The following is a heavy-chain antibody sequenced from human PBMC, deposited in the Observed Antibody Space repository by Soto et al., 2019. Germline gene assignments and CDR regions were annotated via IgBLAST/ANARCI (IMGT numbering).Heavy chain of an antibody. D-gene: IGHD3-3*01. CDR1: GGIFSSYA. Sequence: SVKVSCKVSGGIFSSYAISWVRQAPGQGLEWMGRIIPAVGTANYAQRFQGRVTITADESTSTAFMELSSLRSDDTAVYYCARDKDFWSGFWGSCLDPWGQGTLVTVSS. V-gene: IGHV1-69*11. CDR3: ARDKDFWSGFWGSCLDP. CDR2: IIPAVGTA. J-gene: IGHJ5*02.